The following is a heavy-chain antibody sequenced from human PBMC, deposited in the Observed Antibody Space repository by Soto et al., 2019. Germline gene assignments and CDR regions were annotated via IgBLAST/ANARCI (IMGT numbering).Heavy chain of an antibody. D-gene: IGHD2-15*01. J-gene: IGHJ6*02. CDR2: LIPIFGTA. CDR3: ALGYCSGGSCFYMYGMDD. Sequence: QVQLVQSGAEVKKPGSSVKVSCKASGGTFSSYAISWERQAPGQGLEWMGGLIPIFGTANYAQKFQGRVTITADESTSTAYIELSNLRSEDKAVDYCALGYCSGGSCFYMYGMDDWGQGTTVTVSS. V-gene: IGHV1-69*01. CDR1: GGTFSSYA.